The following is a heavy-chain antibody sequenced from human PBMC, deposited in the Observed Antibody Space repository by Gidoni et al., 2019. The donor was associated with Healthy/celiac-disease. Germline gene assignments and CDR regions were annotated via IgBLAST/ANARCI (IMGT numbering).Heavy chain of an antibody. J-gene: IGHJ3*02. D-gene: IGHD3-22*01. CDR2: IYYSGST. V-gene: IGHV4-61*01. CDR3: AREYSSGYYYVNKDAFDI. CDR1: GGSVSSGSYY. Sequence: QVQLQESGPGLVKPSETLSLTCTVSGGSVSSGSYYWSWIRQPPGKGLEWIGYIYYSGSTNYNPSLKSRVTISVDTSKNQFSLKLSSVTAADTAVYYCAREYSSGYYYVNKDAFDIWGQGTMVTVSS.